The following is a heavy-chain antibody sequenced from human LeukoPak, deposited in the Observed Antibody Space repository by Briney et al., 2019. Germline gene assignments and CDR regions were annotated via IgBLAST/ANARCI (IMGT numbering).Heavy chain of an antibody. CDR2: IYSDGST. Sequence: GGSLRLSCAASEFSVGSNYMTWVRQAPGKGLEWVSLIYSDGSTYYAASVKGRFSISRDNSKNTVYLQMNSLRAEDTAVYYCARELREHGVFDIWGQGTMVTVSS. J-gene: IGHJ3*02. V-gene: IGHV3-53*01. D-gene: IGHD1-26*01. CDR3: ARELREHGVFDI. CDR1: EFSVGSNY.